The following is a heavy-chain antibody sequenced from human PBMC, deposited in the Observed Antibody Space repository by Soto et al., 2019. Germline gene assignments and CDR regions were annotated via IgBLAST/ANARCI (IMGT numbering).Heavy chain of an antibody. CDR1: GFSFSRFE. D-gene: IGHD1-26*01. V-gene: IGHV3-48*02. J-gene: IGHJ1*01. CDR2: ISSSSSTI. Sequence: PGGSLSLSCAASGFSFSRFEMNWVRQAPGKGLEWVSYISSSSSTIYYADSVKGRFTISRDNAKNSLYLQMNSLRDEDTAVYYCARDSRELLVGYFQHWGQGTLVTVSS. CDR3: ARDSRELLVGYFQH.